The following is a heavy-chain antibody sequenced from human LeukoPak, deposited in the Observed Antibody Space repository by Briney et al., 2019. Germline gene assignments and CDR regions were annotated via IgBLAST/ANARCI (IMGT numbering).Heavy chain of an antibody. CDR1: GLTFTDYW. Sequence: GGSLRLSCAASGLTFTDYWMSWVRQAPGKGLEWVANIKRDGSEKYYVDSVKGRFTISRDNPKKSVYLQMNSLRAEDTAIYYCARDVSVSGMDVWGQGTTVIVSS. CDR3: ARDVSVSGMDV. J-gene: IGHJ6*02. V-gene: IGHV3-7*01. D-gene: IGHD5/OR15-5a*01. CDR2: IKRDGSEK.